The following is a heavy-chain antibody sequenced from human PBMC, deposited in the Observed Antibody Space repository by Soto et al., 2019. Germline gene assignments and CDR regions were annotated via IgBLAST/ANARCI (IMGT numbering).Heavy chain of an antibody. J-gene: IGHJ4*02. Sequence: QVTLKESGPVLVKPTETLTLTCTVSGFSLSNARMGVSWIRQPPGKALEWLAHIFSNDEKSYSTSLKSRLTISKDTSKSQVVLTMTNMDPVDTATYYCARSFAIFYIVVPSPKNYFDYWGQGTLVTVSS. D-gene: IGHD2-15*01. CDR2: IFSNDEK. CDR1: GFSLSNARMG. V-gene: IGHV2-26*01. CDR3: ARSFAIFYIVVPSPKNYFDY.